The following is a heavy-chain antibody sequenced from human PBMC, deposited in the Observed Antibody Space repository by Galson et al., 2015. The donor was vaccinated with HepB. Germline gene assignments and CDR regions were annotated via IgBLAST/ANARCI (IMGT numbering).Heavy chain of an antibody. V-gene: IGHV1-2*06. J-gene: IGHJ6*02. CDR2: INPNSGGT. D-gene: IGHD3-16*01. Sequence: SVKVSCKASGYTFTDYSMHWVRQAPGQGLEWMGRINPNSGGTNYAQKFQGRVTMTRDTSISTAYMELSRLRSDDTAVYYCARDQGGLYYYYGMDVWGQGTTVTVSS. CDR3: ARDQGGLYYYYGMDV. CDR1: GYTFTDYS.